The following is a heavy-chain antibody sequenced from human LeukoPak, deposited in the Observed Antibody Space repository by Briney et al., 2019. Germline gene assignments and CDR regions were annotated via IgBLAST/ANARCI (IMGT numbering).Heavy chain of an antibody. CDR1: GFTFSSHG. CDR3: TTDVFYGDYADY. Sequence: GGSLRLSCAASGFTFSSHGMSWVRQAPGKGLEWVGRIKSKTDGGTTDYAAPVKGRFTISRDDSKNTLYLQMNSLKTEDTAVYYCTTDVFYGDYADYWGQGTLVTVSS. CDR2: IKSKTDGGTT. V-gene: IGHV3-15*01. J-gene: IGHJ4*02. D-gene: IGHD4-17*01.